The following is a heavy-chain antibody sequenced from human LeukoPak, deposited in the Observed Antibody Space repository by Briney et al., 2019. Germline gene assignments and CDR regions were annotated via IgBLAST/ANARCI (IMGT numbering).Heavy chain of an antibody. CDR2: IYYSGSA. V-gene: IGHV4-59*01. D-gene: IGHD3-10*01. Sequence: NPSETLSLTCTVSGGSISSYYWKWVRQPPGKGLEWIGYIYYSGSANYNPSLKSRVTISVDTSKNQFSLKLSSVTTADTAVYYCARVGTTVRGVIDYWGQGTLVTVSS. CDR3: ARVGTTVRGVIDY. J-gene: IGHJ4*02. CDR1: GGSISSYY.